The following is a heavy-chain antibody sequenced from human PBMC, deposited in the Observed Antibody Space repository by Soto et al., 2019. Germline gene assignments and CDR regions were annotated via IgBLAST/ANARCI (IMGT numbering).Heavy chain of an antibody. V-gene: IGHV4-39*07. D-gene: IGHD3-10*01. J-gene: IGHJ6*02. CDR1: GGSISSGYYY. CDR3: ARVPVRKYYGAGTYNNFYFGMDV. CDR2: INDSGST. Sequence: PSETLSLTCTVSGGSISSGYYYWSWIRQPPGKGLEWIGEINDSGSTKYNPSLKSRVTVSVDRSKNQFSLNLISVTAADTAVYYCARVPVRKYYGAGTYNNFYFGMDVWGQGTMVTVSS.